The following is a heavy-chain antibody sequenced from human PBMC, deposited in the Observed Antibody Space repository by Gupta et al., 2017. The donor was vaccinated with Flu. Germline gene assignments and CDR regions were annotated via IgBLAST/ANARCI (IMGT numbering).Heavy chain of an antibody. CDR1: FNFSSYA. D-gene: IGHD6-6*01. Sequence: FNFSSYAMNWVRQAAGKGLEWVSALSSDGYSTYYADSVKGRFTVSRDNSKNTVNLQMNSLRAEDTAVYYCAKLSSSSESGNWGQGTLVTVSS. CDR2: LSSDGYST. CDR3: AKLSSSSESGN. V-gene: IGHV3-23*01. J-gene: IGHJ4*02.